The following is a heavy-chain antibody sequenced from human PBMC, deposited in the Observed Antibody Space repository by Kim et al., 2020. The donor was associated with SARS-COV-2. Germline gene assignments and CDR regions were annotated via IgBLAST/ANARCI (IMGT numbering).Heavy chain of an antibody. D-gene: IGHD6-13*01. V-gene: IGHV4-4*02. CDR3: ARVGYSSSWYSRMYGMDV. CDR2: IYHSGST. J-gene: IGHJ6*02. CDR1: GGSISSSNW. Sequence: SETLSLTCAVSGGSISSSNWWSWVRQPPGKGLEWIGEIYHSGSTNYNPSLKSRVTISVDKSKNQFSLKLSSVTAADTAVYYCARVGYSSSWYSRMYGMDVWGQGTTVTVSS.